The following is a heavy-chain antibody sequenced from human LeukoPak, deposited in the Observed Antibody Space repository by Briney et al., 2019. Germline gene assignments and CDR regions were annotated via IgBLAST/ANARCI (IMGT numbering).Heavy chain of an antibody. V-gene: IGHV3-33*01. CDR2: IWYDGSNK. D-gene: IGHD6-19*01. CDR3: AREYSSGWYSYYYYDMDV. Sequence: PGGSLRLSCAASGFTFSSYGMHWVRQAPGKGLEWVAVIWYDGSNKYYADSVKGRFTISRDNSKNTLYLQMNSLRAEDTAVYYCAREYSSGWYSYYYYDMDVWGQGTTVTVSS. CDR1: GFTFSSYG. J-gene: IGHJ6*02.